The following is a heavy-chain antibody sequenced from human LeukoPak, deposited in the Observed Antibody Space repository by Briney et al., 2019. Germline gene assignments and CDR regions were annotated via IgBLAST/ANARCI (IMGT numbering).Heavy chain of an antibody. J-gene: IGHJ6*03. CDR1: GDSISTGDYY. D-gene: IGHD3-10*01. Sequence: PSETLSLTCSVSGDSISTGDYYWSWIRQPPGKGLEWIGYIYYSGSTNYNPSLKSRVTISVDTSKNQFSLKLSSVTAADTAVYYCARFLGYYYGSGSYRYYYYYMDVWGKGTTVTVSS. V-gene: IGHV4-61*08. CDR3: ARFLGYYYGSGSYRYYYYYMDV. CDR2: IYYSGST.